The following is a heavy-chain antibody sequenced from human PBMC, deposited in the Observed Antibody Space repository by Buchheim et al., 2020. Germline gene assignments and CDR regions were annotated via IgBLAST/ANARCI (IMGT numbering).Heavy chain of an antibody. D-gene: IGHD2-2*01. CDR1: GFTFSSYS. CDR3: ARDDCSSTSCYPNY. V-gene: IGHV3-48*02. J-gene: IGHJ4*02. CDR2: ISSSSSTI. Sequence: EVQLVESGGGLVQPGGSLRLSCAASGFTFSSYSMNWVRQAPGKGLEWVSYISSSSSTIYYADSVKGRFTISRDNAKNSLYLQMSSLRDEDTAVYYCARDDCSSTSCYPNYWGQGTL.